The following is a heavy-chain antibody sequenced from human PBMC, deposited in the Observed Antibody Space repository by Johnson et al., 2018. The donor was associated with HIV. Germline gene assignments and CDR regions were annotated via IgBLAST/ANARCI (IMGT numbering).Heavy chain of an antibody. CDR2: IGTGGDT. J-gene: IGHJ3*02. CDR1: GFTVSRNY. V-gene: IGHV3-13*01. Sequence: MQLVESGGGLVQPGGSLRLSCAASGFTVSRNYMSWVRQAPGKGLEWASGIGTGGDTHYPDPVKGRFTISRENAKNSLYLQMNSLRAGDPAVYYCARSRWGSTLGALDIWGQGTMVTVSS. D-gene: IGHD1-26*01. CDR3: ARSRWGSTLGALDI.